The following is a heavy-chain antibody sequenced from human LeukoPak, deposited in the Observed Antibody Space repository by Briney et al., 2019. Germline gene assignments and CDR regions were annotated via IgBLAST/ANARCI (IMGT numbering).Heavy chain of an antibody. CDR2: IWYDGSNK. J-gene: IGHJ4*02. V-gene: IGHV3-33*06. Sequence: PGGSLRLSCAASGFTFSSYGMHWVRQAPGKGLEWVAVIWYDGSNKYYADSVKGRFTISRDNSKNTLYLQMNSLRAEDTAVYYCAKDRGYSGYFAYYFDYWGQGTLVTVSS. D-gene: IGHD5-12*01. CDR1: GFTFSSYG. CDR3: AKDRGYSGYFAYYFDY.